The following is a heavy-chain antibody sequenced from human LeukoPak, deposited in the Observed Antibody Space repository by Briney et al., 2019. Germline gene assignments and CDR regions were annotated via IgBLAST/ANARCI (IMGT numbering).Heavy chain of an antibody. Sequence: GGSLRLSCAASGFIFSDYCMDWVRQAPGKGLEWVGRSRNKVNGYTTEYAASVKDRFTILRDDSRNSVYLQMNSLKSEDSAIYYCSRGYCSTITCPDFYGMDVWGQGTTVSVS. CDR2: SRNKVNGYTT. CDR1: GFIFSDYC. CDR3: SRGYCSTITCPDFYGMDV. J-gene: IGHJ6*02. D-gene: IGHD2-2*01. V-gene: IGHV3-72*01.